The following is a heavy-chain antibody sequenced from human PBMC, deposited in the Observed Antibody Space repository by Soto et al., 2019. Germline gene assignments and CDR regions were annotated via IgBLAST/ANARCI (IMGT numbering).Heavy chain of an antibody. V-gene: IGHV1-8*01. D-gene: IGHD5-18*01. CDR1: GYTFTSYD. CDR2: MNPNSGNT. Sequence: ASLKVSCKASGYTFTSYDINWVRQATGQGLEWMGWMNPNSGNTGYAQKFQGRVTMTRNTSISTAYMELSSLRSEDTAVYYCARGLLDRYGYPDSYSCPGTLLTVSS. CDR3: ARGLLDRYGYPDSY. J-gene: IGHJ4*02.